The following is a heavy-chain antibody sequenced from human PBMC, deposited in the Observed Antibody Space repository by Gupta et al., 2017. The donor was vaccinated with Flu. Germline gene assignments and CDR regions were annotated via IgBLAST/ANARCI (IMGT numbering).Heavy chain of an antibody. D-gene: IGHD1-26*01. V-gene: IGHV4-34*01. CDR1: GGSFSGYY. J-gene: IGHJ5*02. Sequence: QVQLQQWGAGLLKPSETLSLTCAVYGGSFSGYYWSWIRQPPGKGLEWMGEINHSGSTNYNPSLKSRVTISVDTSKNQFSLKLSSVTAADTAVYYCARGRRCSGSYRCGYNWFDPWGQGTLVTVSS. CDR3: ARGRRCSGSYRCGYNWFDP. CDR2: INHSGST.